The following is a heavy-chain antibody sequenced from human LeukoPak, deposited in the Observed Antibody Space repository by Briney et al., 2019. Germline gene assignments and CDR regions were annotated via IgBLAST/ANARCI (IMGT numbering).Heavy chain of an antibody. Sequence: GASVKVSRKASGYTFTGYYMHWMRQAPGQGLEWMGWINPNSGGTNYAQKFQGRVTMTRDTSISTAYMELSRLRSDDTAVYYCARDYDYVWGSPYYFDYWGQGTLVTVSS. V-gene: IGHV1-2*02. CDR3: ARDYDYVWGSPYYFDY. CDR1: GYTFTGYY. CDR2: INPNSGGT. D-gene: IGHD3-16*01. J-gene: IGHJ4*02.